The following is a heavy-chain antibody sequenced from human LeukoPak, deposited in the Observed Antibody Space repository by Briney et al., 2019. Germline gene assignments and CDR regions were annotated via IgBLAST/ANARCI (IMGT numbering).Heavy chain of an antibody. CDR3: AGYSPEHYYFDY. Sequence: SSETLSLTCTVSGGSISSNNYYWGWIRQPPGKGLEWIGSISYSGGPYYNPSLKSRVTISLDTSRSQFSLKLNYMTDADTAVYYCAGYSPEHYYFDYWGPGTLVTVSS. D-gene: IGHD6-13*01. J-gene: IGHJ4*02. CDR1: GGSISSNNYY. CDR2: ISYSGGP. V-gene: IGHV4-39*07.